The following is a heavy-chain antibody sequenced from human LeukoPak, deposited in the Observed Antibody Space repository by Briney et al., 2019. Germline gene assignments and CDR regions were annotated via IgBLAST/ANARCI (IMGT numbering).Heavy chain of an antibody. V-gene: IGHV3-66*01. CDR1: GLIVSSNY. CDR2: IYPGGNT. J-gene: IGHJ6*02. CDR3: ASRISTRWYQD. Sequence: PGGSLRLSCVASGLIVSSNYLSWVRQAPGKGLEWVSVIYPGGNTYYGDSVRGRFTISRDNSKNTVYFQMNSLRAEDTAVYYCASRISTRWYQDWGQGTTVIVSS. D-gene: IGHD6-13*01.